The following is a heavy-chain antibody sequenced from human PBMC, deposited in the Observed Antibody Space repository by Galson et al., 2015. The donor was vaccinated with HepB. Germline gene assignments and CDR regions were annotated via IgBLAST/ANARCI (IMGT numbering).Heavy chain of an antibody. D-gene: IGHD3-3*01. Sequence: SLRLSCAASGFTFSGHPMHWVRQAPGKGLEWVAVISYDGSDKYYADSVKGRFTVSRDNSKNTLFLQMNSLRADDTAVYYCARDLHQDFGIIYPFDYWGQGTLVTVSS. V-gene: IGHV3-30*04. CDR3: ARDLHQDFGIIYPFDY. CDR2: ISYDGSDK. CDR1: GFTFSGHP. J-gene: IGHJ4*02.